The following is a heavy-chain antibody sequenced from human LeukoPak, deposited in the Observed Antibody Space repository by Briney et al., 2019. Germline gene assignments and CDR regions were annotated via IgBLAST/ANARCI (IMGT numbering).Heavy chain of an antibody. CDR1: GFTFSSYG. CDR2: VSHDGNNN. Sequence: GGSLRLSCAASGFTFSSYGMHWVRQTPGKGLEWMAVVSHDGNNNYHADSVKGRFTISRDNSKNTLYLQMNSLRADDTAVYYCARAEGGGIAFLIDYWGQGTLVTVSS. CDR3: ARAEGGGIAFLIDY. V-gene: IGHV3-30*19. D-gene: IGHD1-1*01. J-gene: IGHJ4*02.